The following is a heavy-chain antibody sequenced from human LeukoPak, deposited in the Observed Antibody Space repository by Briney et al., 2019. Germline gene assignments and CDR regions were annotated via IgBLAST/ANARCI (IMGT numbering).Heavy chain of an antibody. Sequence: ASVKVSCKASGGTFSSYAISWVRQAAGQGLEWMGWMNPNSGHAGYAQRFQGRVTMTRNTSISTAYMELSSLRSDDTAVYYCARHGDGDYPYYYYYMDVWGKGTTVTVSS. CDR3: ARHGDGDYPYYYYYMDV. V-gene: IGHV1-8*02. CDR1: GGTFSSYA. J-gene: IGHJ6*03. D-gene: IGHD4-17*01. CDR2: MNPNSGHA.